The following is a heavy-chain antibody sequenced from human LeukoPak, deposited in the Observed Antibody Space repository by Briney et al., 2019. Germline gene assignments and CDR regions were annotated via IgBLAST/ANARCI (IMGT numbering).Heavy chain of an antibody. CDR3: AKHLTATNTYIFFGLDV. Sequence: GGSLRLSCAATGYSFKDYGMHWVRQPPGKGLEWVSAINWNGGGTDYADSVKGRFTILRDNAKNSLYLQLSSLRPEDTALYYCAKHLTATNTYIFFGLDVWGQGTSVTVSS. CDR2: INWNGGGT. D-gene: IGHD1-26*01. V-gene: IGHV3-9*01. CDR1: GYSFKDYG. J-gene: IGHJ6*02.